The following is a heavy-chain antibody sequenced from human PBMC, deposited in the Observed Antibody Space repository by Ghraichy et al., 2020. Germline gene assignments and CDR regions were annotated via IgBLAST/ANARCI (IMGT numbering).Heavy chain of an antibody. CDR3: ARDWGSSSSGGLGP. V-gene: IGHV4-59*01. Sequence: SETLPLTCSVSGVSISTYYWTWIRQPPVKGLEWIGYLYDSGSTKYNPSLRSRVTISVDTSKNQLSLTLKSVTAADTAVYYCARDWGSSSSGGLGPWGQGTLATVSS. CDR2: LYDSGST. J-gene: IGHJ5*02. CDR1: GVSISTYY. D-gene: IGHD2-2*01.